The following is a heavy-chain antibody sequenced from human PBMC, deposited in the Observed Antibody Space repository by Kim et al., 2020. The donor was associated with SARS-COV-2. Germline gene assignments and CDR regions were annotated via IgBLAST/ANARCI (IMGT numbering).Heavy chain of an antibody. D-gene: IGHD2-2*02. CDR3: ASLYTSGY. V-gene: IGHV4-30-2*01. Sequence: GSTDYNPTLKSRVTISVDRSKNQFSLKLSSVTAADTAVYFCASLYTSGYWGQGTLVTVSS. CDR2: GST. J-gene: IGHJ4*02.